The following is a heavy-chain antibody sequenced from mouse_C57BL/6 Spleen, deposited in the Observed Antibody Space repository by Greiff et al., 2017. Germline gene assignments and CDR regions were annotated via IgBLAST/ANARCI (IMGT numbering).Heavy chain of an antibody. CDR3: TPGNLLYAMDY. D-gene: IGHD2-1*01. V-gene: IGHV14-1*01. CDR2: IDPEDGDT. J-gene: IGHJ4*01. Sequence: EVQLQQSGAELVRPGASVKLSCTASGFNIKDYYMHWVKQRPEQGLVWIGRIDPEDGDTEYAPKFQGKATMTADTSSNTAYLQLSSLTSEDTAVYYCTPGNLLYAMDYWGQGTSVTVSS. CDR1: GFNIKDYY.